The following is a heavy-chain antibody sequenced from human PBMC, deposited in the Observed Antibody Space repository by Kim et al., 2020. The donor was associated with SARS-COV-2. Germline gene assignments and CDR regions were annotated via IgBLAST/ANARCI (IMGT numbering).Heavy chain of an antibody. CDR3: ARVIVPAAIPEDWFDP. Sequence: ASVKVSCKASGYTFTSYGISWVRQAPGQGLEWMGWISAYNGNTNYAQKLQGRVTMTTDTSTSTAYMELRSLRSDVTAVYYCARVIVPAAIPEDWFDPWGQGTLVTVSS. CDR1: GYTFTSYG. J-gene: IGHJ5*02. V-gene: IGHV1-18*01. D-gene: IGHD2-2*02. CDR2: ISAYNGNT.